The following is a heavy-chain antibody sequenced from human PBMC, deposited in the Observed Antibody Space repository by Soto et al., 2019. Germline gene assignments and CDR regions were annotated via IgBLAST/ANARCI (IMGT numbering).Heavy chain of an antibody. CDR1: GGSFSGYY. Sequence: PSETLSLTCAVYGGSFSGYYWSWIRQPPGKGLEWIGEINHSGSTNYNPSLKSRVTISVDTSKKQFSLKLSSVTAADTAVYYCARELRDGYIYCYFDLWGRGTLVTVS. V-gene: IGHV4-34*01. CDR3: ARELRDGYIYCYFDL. J-gene: IGHJ2*01. D-gene: IGHD3-3*01. CDR2: INHSGST.